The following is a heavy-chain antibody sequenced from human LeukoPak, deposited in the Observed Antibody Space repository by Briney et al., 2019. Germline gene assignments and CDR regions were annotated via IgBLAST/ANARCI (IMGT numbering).Heavy chain of an antibody. J-gene: IGHJ4*02. CDR2: IRSSGSTI. D-gene: IGHD3-10*01. Sequence: GGSLRLSCAASGFTFSSYSMNWVRQAPGKGLEWVSYIRSSGSTIYYADSVKGRFTISRDNAKNSLYLQMNSLRAEDTAVYYCAMDLLSDFFDYWGQGTLVTVSS. CDR3: AMDLLSDFFDY. V-gene: IGHV3-48*04. CDR1: GFTFSSYS.